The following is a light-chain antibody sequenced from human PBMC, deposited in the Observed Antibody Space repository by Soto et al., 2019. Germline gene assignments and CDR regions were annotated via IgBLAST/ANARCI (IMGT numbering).Light chain of an antibody. J-gene: IGKJ2*01. CDR2: DAS. CDR1: QSVRSD. CDR3: QQYNNWPPYT. Sequence: DIVMTQSPAALSVSPGERATLSCMASQSVRSDLAWYQQKPGQAPRLLIYDASTRVTGIPARFSGSGSGTDFSLTISSLQSEDFAIYYCQQYNNWPPYTFGQGTKVDIK. V-gene: IGKV3-15*01.